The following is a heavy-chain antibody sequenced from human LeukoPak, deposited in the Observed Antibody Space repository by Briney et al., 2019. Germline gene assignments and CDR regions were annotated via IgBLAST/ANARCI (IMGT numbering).Heavy chain of an antibody. Sequence: ASVKVSCKASGYIFASYGITWVRQAPGQGLEWMGWISLKNVITTYAQKFQGRVTMTADTSTATAFMDRRSLRSDDTAVYYCARMGSRYGFETFDIWGQGAMVTVSS. CDR3: ARMGSRYGFETFDI. CDR1: GYIFASYG. V-gene: IGHV1-18*01. CDR2: ISLKNVIT. D-gene: IGHD5-18*01. J-gene: IGHJ3*02.